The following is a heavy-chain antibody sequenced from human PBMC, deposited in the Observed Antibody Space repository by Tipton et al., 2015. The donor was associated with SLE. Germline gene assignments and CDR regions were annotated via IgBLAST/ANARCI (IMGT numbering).Heavy chain of an antibody. D-gene: IGHD2-15*01. CDR2: IYSGGST. CDR1: GFTVSSNY. CDR3: ARGVDCSGGSCYRPFDY. Sequence: SLRLSFAASGFTVSSNYMSWVRQAPGKGLEWVSVIYSGGSTYYADSVKGRFTISRDNSKNTLYLQMNSLRAEDTAVYYCARGVDCSGGSCYRPFDYWGQGTLVTVSS. J-gene: IGHJ4*02. V-gene: IGHV3-53*05.